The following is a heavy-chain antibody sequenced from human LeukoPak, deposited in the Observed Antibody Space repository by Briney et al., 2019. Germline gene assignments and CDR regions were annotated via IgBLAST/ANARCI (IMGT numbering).Heavy chain of an antibody. CDR2: ISSSGSTI. Sequence: GESLTLSCAASGFTFSDYYMSWIRQPPGKGLEWVSYISSSGSTIYYTDSVKGRFTISRDSAKNSLYRQVNSLRAEDTAVDYCARDGGYCGGGSCRDAFDIWGQGTMVTVSS. V-gene: IGHV3-11*04. J-gene: IGHJ3*02. CDR1: GFTFSDYY. D-gene: IGHD2-15*01. CDR3: ARDGGYCGGGSCRDAFDI.